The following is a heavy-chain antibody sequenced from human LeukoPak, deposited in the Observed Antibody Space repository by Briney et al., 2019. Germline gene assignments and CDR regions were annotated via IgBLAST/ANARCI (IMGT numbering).Heavy chain of an antibody. V-gene: IGHV3-30*03. CDR2: IAYGGTYT. CDR3: ARNKAITAFFGMDV. D-gene: IGHD2/OR15-2a*01. CDR1: GFTFSDYA. Sequence: PGGSLRLSCAASGFTFSDYAMHWVRQAPGKGLEWVAVIAYGGTYTHHADSLKGRFTISRDNSRDTLYLQINSLRPEDTALYYCARNKAITAFFGMDVWGRGTTIIVSS. J-gene: IGHJ6*02.